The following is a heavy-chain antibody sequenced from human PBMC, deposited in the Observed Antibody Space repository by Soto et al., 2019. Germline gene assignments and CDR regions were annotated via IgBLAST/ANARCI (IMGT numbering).Heavy chain of an antibody. CDR1: GYTFTSYG. V-gene: IGHV1-18*01. Sequence: QVQLVQSGAEVKKPGASVKVSCKASGYTFTSYGISWVRQAPGQGLEWMGWISAYNGNTNYAQKLQGRVTMTTDTSTSTAYMELRSLRSDDTAVYYCARAMYSSSWYGGDYYYYGMDVWGQGTTVTVSS. J-gene: IGHJ6*02. CDR3: ARAMYSSSWYGGDYYYYGMDV. D-gene: IGHD6-13*01. CDR2: ISAYNGNT.